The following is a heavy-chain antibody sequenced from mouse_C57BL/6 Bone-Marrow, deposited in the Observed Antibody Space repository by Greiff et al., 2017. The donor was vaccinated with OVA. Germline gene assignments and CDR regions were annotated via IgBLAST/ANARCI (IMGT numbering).Heavy chain of an antibody. CDR3: ARGIYYYGSSPYFDY. Sequence: DVKLVESGGGLVKPGGSLKLSCAASGFTFSSYAMSWVRQTPEKRLEWVATISDGGSYTYYPDNVKGRFTISRDNAKNNLYLQMSHLKSEDTAMYYCARGIYYYGSSPYFDYWGQGTTLTVSS. V-gene: IGHV5-4*03. CDR1: GFTFSSYA. D-gene: IGHD1-1*01. CDR2: ISDGGSYT. J-gene: IGHJ2*01.